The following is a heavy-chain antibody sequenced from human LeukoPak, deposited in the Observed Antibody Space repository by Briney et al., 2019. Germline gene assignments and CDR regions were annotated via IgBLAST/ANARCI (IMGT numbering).Heavy chain of an antibody. Sequence: SETLSLTCTVSGGSISSYYWSWIRQPPGKGLEWIGYIYYSGSTNYNPSLKSRVTISVDTSKNQFSLKLSSVTAADTAVYFCARSTPSTNRNYPPLFSFDSWGQGTLVTVSS. V-gene: IGHV4-59*08. CDR3: ARSTPSTNRNYPPLFSFDS. J-gene: IGHJ4*02. CDR2: IYYSGST. D-gene: IGHD1-7*01. CDR1: GGSISSYY.